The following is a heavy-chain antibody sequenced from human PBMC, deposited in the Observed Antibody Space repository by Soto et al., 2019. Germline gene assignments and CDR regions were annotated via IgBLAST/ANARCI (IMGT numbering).Heavy chain of an antibody. V-gene: IGHV3-73*01. CDR1: GFTFSGSA. Sequence: EVQLVESGGGLVQPGGSLKLSCAASGFTFSGSAMHRVRQASGKGLEWVGRIRSKANNYATAYGASVKGRFTISRDDSKNTAYLQMNSLKTEDTAVYYCSRQASDFWSGKPQYYMDVWGKGTTVTVSS. J-gene: IGHJ6*03. CDR3: SRQASDFWSGKPQYYMDV. D-gene: IGHD3-3*01. CDR2: IRSKANNYAT.